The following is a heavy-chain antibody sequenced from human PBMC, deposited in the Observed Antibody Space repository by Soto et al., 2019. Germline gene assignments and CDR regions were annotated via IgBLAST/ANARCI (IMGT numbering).Heavy chain of an antibody. CDR3: ARDLRGHYGP. CDR1: GFNLRNFN. J-gene: IGHJ3*01. V-gene: IGHV3-21*06. Sequence: GGSLRLSCEVSGFNLRNFNMILVRQAPGKGLEWVSSVSGSSSYIYYADSVKGRFTVSRDNANNLVFLQMNGLRPEDTAMYYCARDLRGHYGPWGQGTMVTVSS. D-gene: IGHD4-17*01. CDR2: VSGSSSYI.